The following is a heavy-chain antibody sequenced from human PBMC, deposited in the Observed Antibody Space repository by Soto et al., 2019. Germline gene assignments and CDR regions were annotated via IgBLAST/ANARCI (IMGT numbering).Heavy chain of an antibody. CDR1: GGSLTSYS. D-gene: IGHD5-12*01. Sequence: PSETLSLTCTVSGGSLTSYSWSWVRQPPGKGLEWIGNIHYNGNTKYNPSLKSRVTMSVDTSKNQFSLKLISVTAADTAKYFCAREGNLGRWLQPLDFWGQGTLVTVSS. CDR2: IHYNGNT. V-gene: IGHV4-59*01. J-gene: IGHJ4*02. CDR3: AREGNLGRWLQPLDF.